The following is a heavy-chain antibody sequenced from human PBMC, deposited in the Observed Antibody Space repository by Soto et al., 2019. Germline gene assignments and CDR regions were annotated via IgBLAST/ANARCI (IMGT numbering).Heavy chain of an antibody. CDR1: GGSISSGDYY. V-gene: IGHV4-30-4*01. D-gene: IGHD3-22*01. Sequence: SETLSLTCTVSGGSISSGDYYWSWIRQPPGKGLEWIGYIYYSGSTYYNPFLKSRVTISVDTSKNQFSLKLSSVTAADTAVYYCATGAYYYDSSGYYSWGQGTLVTVSS. J-gene: IGHJ4*02. CDR3: ATGAYYYDSSGYYS. CDR2: IYYSGST.